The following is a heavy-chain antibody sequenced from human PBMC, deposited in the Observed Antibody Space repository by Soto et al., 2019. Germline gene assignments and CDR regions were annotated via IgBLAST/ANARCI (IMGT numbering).Heavy chain of an antibody. Sequence: GGSLRLSCATSGFTFSNYWMHWVRQAPGKGPVWVSRINEDESNTNYADSVKGRFTISRDNAKNTLYLQMNSLRAEDTAVYYCARGLFLDYWGQGTRVTGSS. CDR2: INEDESNT. J-gene: IGHJ4*02. CDR3: ARGLFLDY. V-gene: IGHV3-74*01. D-gene: IGHD3-3*01. CDR1: GFTFSNYW.